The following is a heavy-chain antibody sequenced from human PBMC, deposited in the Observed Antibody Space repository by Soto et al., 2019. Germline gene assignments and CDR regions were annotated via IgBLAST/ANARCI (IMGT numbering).Heavy chain of an antibody. J-gene: IGHJ6*02. CDR2: TIPILDIT. CDR3: GISRYDSNFYYYGMDV. Sequence: QVQLVQSGAEVKKPGSSLKVSCKASGGTFSSHTISWVRLAPGQGLEWMGRTIPILDITNYAQNFQGRVTLTAXXXXGTASXXXSSLXXEXXXVYYCGISRYDSNFYYYGMDVWGQGTTVTVSS. V-gene: IGHV1-69*02. D-gene: IGHD3-22*01. CDR1: GGTFSSHT.